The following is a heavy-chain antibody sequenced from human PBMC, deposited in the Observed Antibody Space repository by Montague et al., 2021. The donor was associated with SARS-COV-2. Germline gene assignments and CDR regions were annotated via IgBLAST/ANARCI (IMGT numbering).Heavy chain of an antibody. CDR1: GFTFRDAW. D-gene: IGHD3-9*01. V-gene: IGHV3-15*05. J-gene: IGHJ2*01. CDR2: IRSKNDGGTR. CDR3: TTVADILAGFSSLFDL. Sequence: SLRLSCAASGFTFRDAWMSWVRQPPGKGLEWVGRIRSKNDGGTRDYGAPVKGKFTISRDDSKSTLYLQMNNLKAEDTAIYYCTTVADILAGFSSLFDLWGRGALVTVSS.